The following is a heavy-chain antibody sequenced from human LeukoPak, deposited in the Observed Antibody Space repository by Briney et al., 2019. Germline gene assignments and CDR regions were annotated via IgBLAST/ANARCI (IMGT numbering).Heavy chain of an antibody. CDR2: INPNSGGT. J-gene: IGHJ4*02. D-gene: IGHD1-26*01. CDR1: GYTFTGYY. Sequence: ASVKVSCKASGYTFTGYYMHWVRRAPGQGLEWMGWINPNSGGTNYAQKFQGRVTMTRDTSISTAYMELSRLRSDDTAVYYCARDPSIVGATAPTDYWGQGTLVTVSS. CDR3: ARDPSIVGATAPTDY. V-gene: IGHV1-2*02.